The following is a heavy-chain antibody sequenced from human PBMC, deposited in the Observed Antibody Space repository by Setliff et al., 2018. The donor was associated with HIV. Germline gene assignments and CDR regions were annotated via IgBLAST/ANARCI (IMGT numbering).Heavy chain of an antibody. D-gene: IGHD3-22*01. CDR3: ARPGYYDSSGPYAFDI. J-gene: IGHJ3*02. CDR2: INPNSGGT. CDR1: GYTFTGYY. Sequence: ASVKVSCKASGYTFTGYYMHWVRQAPGQGLEWMGRINPNSGGTNYAQKFQGRVTMTRDTSISTAYMGLSRLRSDDTAVYYCARPGYYDSSGPYAFDIWGQGTMVTVSS. V-gene: IGHV1-2*06.